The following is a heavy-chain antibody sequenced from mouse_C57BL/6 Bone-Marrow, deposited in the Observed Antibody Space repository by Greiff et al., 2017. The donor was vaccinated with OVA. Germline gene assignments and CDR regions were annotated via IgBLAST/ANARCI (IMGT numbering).Heavy chain of an antibody. Sequence: EVKLMESGPGLVKPSQSLSLTCSVTGYSITSGYYWNWIRQFPGNKLEWMGYISYDGSNNYNPSLKNRISITRDTSKNQFFLKLNSVTTEDTATYYCARLLWHWYFDVWGTGTTVTVSS. V-gene: IGHV3-6*01. J-gene: IGHJ1*03. D-gene: IGHD2-1*01. CDR1: GYSITSGYY. CDR2: ISYDGSN. CDR3: ARLLWHWYFDV.